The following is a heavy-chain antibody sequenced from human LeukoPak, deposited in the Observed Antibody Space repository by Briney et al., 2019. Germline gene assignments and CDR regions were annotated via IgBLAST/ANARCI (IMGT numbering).Heavy chain of an antibody. V-gene: IGHV3-23*01. CDR1: GFTFSSYA. CDR2: ISGSGGST. J-gene: IGHJ4*02. Sequence: PGGSLRLSCAASGFTFSSYAMSWVRQAPGKGLEWVSAISGSGGSTYYADSVKGRFTISRDNSKNTLYLQMNSLRAEDTAVYYCAKVNWQLGGGNYFDYWGQGTLVTVSS. CDR3: AKVNWQLGGGNYFDY. D-gene: IGHD6-6*01.